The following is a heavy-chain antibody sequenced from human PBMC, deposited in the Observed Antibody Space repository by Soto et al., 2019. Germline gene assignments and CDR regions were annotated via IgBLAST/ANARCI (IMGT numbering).Heavy chain of an antibody. CDR2: TSYDGNKK. J-gene: IGHJ5*01. V-gene: IGHV3-30*18. CDR1: GFPFRSYG. Sequence: QVQLVETGGGVVQPWGSLRLSCIASGFPFRSYGMHWVRQAPGKGLEWVAVTSYDGNKKYYIDSVKGRFSISRDNFMNTVYLQMNSLGVEDTALYYCAKEGQSRDGYTSPLDSWGQGTLVIVSA. D-gene: IGHD5-12*01. CDR3: AKEGQSRDGYTSPLDS.